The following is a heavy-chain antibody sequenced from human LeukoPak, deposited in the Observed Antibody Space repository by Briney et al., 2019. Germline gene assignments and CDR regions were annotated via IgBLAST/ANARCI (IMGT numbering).Heavy chain of an antibody. J-gene: IGHJ3*02. CDR3: ARGENNWNDVYAFGI. D-gene: IGHD1-20*01. CDR1: GSSISSYY. Sequence: PSETLSLTCTVSGSSISSYYWSWIRQPAGKGLEWIGRIYTSGSTNYNPSLKSRVTMSVDTSKNQFSLKLSSVTAADTAVYYCARGENNWNDVYAFGIWGQGTMVTVSS. CDR2: IYTSGST. V-gene: IGHV4-4*07.